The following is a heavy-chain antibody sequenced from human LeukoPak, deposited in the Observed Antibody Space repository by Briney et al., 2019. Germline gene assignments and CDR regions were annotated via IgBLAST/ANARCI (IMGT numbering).Heavy chain of an antibody. CDR1: GVSINSHY. CDR3: AFSRAYCSSTTCYAGAFDI. Sequence: SETLSLTCAVSGVSINSHYLNWIRQPPGKGLEWIGEINHSGSTNYNPSLKSRVTISVDTSKNQFSLKLSSVTAADTAMYYCAFSRAYCSSTTCYAGAFDIWGQGTMVTVSS. CDR2: INHSGST. D-gene: IGHD2-2*01. V-gene: IGHV4-34*01. J-gene: IGHJ3*02.